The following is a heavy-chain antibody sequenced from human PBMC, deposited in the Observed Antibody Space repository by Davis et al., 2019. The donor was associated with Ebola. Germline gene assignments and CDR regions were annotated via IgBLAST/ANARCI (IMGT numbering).Heavy chain of an antibody. CDR3: ARRAGYYMDV. V-gene: IGHV3-43*01. J-gene: IGHJ6*03. D-gene: IGHD6-13*01. CDR1: GFTFDDYT. Sequence: GESLKISCAASGFTFDDYTMHWVRQAPGKGLEWVSLISWDGGSTYYADSVKGRFTISRDNSKNSLYLQMNSLRAEDTALYYCARRAGYYMDVWGKGTTVTVSS. CDR2: ISWDGGST.